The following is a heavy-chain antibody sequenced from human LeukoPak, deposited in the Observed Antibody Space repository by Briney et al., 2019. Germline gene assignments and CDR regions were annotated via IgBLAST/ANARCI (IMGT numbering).Heavy chain of an antibody. CDR3: ARSGPSQLLGYGMDV. Sequence: SETLSLTCTVSGGSISSGGYYWSWLRQHPGKGLEWIGYIYYSGSTYYNPSLKSRVTISVDTSKNQLSLKLSSVTAADTAVYYCARSGPSQLLGYGMDVWGQGTTVTVSS. J-gene: IGHJ6*02. V-gene: IGHV4-31*03. CDR2: IYYSGST. D-gene: IGHD2-2*01. CDR1: GGSISSGGYY.